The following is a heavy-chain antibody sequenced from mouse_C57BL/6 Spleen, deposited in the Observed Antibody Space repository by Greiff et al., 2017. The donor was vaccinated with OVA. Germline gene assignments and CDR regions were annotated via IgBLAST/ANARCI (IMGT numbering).Heavy chain of an antibody. J-gene: IGHJ3*01. D-gene: IGHD2-4*01. CDR1: GYSITSGYY. V-gene: IGHV3-6*01. Sequence: VQLKESGPGLVKPSQSLSLTCSVTGYSITSGYYWNWLRQFPGNKLEWMGYISYDGSNNYNPSLKNRISITRDTSKNQFFLKLNSVTTEDTATYYCARDGDDYDAVAYWGQGTLVTVSA. CDR3: ARDGDDYDAVAY. CDR2: ISYDGSN.